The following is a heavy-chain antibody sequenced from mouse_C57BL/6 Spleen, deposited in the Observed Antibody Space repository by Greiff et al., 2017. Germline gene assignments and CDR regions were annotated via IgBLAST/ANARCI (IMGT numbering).Heavy chain of an antibody. CDR3: ARGGFYFDY. CDR1: GYTFTSYD. V-gene: IGHV1-85*01. Sequence: VQLQQSGPELVKPGASVKLSCKASGYTFTSYDINWVKQRPGQGLEWIGWIYPRDGSNKYNEKFKGKATLTVDTYSSTAYMGLHSLTSEDSAVYFGARGGFYFDYWGQGTTLTVSS. J-gene: IGHJ2*01. CDR2: IYPRDGSN.